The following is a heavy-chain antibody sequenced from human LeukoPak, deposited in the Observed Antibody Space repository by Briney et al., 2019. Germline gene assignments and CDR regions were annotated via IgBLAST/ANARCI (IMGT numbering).Heavy chain of an antibody. CDR1: GYTFTGYF. CDR3: ARDLDGSSGCDY. D-gene: IGHD6-13*01. CDR2: INPNSGGT. J-gene: IGHJ4*02. V-gene: IGHV1-2*02. Sequence: APVKPCCTASGYTFTGYFMHWVRQSPGQGLEWMGWINPNSGGTNYAQTSQGRVIMTRDTSISTAYIELSRLRSDDTAVYYCARDLDGSSGCDYWGQGTLVTVSS.